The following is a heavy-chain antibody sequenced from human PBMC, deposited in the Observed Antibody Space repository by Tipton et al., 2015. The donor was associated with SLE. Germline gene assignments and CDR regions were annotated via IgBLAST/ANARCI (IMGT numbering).Heavy chain of an antibody. CDR2: VYYYGTSYYNPSLRN. J-gene: IGHJ5*02. CDR3: AKHSEEDYDRSGYYAPTPSWIGP. D-gene: IGHD3-22*01. V-gene: IGHV4-39*07. CDR1: GASVSSSSYY. Sequence: GLVKLSETLSLSCTVSGASVSSSSYYWGWIRQPLGKGLEWIGSVYYYGTSYYNPSLRNHYNPSLKTRVTISVDMAKRQFSLKLNSVTAAETAVYYCAKHSEEDYDRSGYYAPTPSWIGPWGQGTLVTVSS.